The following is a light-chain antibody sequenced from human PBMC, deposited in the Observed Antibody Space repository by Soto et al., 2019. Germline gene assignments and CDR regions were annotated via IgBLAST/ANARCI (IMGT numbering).Light chain of an antibody. CDR2: DTS. CDR3: HQRNK. J-gene: IGKJ5*01. V-gene: IGKV3D-20*02. CDR1: QSISSNY. Sequence: DIVMTQSPGTLSLSPGERATLSCRASQSISSNYLAWYQQKPGQPPRLLIYDTSNRDTGIPARFSGSRSGTDFTLTISSLEPEDFGLYFCHQRNKFGQGTRLEI.